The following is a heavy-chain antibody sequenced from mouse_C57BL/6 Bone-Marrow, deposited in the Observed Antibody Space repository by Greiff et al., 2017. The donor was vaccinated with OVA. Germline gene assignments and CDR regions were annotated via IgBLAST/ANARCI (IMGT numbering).Heavy chain of an antibody. D-gene: IGHD2-1*01. CDR3: ARRSLDLLWYLYAMDY. CDR1: GYTFTSYW. Sequence: VQLQQPGAELVMPGASVKLSCKASGYTFTSYWMHWVKQRPGQGLEWIGEIDPSDSYTNYNQKFKGKSTLTVDKSSSTAYMQLSSLTSEDSAVYYCARRSLDLLWYLYAMDYWGQGTSVTVSS. V-gene: IGHV1-69*01. J-gene: IGHJ4*01. CDR2: IDPSDSYT.